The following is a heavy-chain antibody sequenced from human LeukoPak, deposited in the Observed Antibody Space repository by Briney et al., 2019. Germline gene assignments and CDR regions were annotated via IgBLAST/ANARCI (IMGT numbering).Heavy chain of an antibody. J-gene: IGHJ4*02. CDR1: GLTFSSYG. Sequence: GGSLRLSCVASGLTFSSYGMHWVRQAPGKGPEWVAFIQADGNIKYYADSVKGRFTISRDNSRNTMYLQVNSLRIEDTAVYYCARVSSSWPYYFDYWGQGTLVTVSS. CDR3: ARVSSSWPYYFDY. CDR2: IQADGNIK. V-gene: IGHV3-30*02. D-gene: IGHD6-13*01.